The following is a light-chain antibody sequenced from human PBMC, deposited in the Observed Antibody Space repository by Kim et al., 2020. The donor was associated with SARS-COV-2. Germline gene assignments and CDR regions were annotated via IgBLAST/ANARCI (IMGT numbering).Light chain of an antibody. CDR2: AAS. CDR1: QSISNY. J-gene: IGKJ2*01. V-gene: IGKV1-39*01. CDR3: QQSYSTPRT. Sequence: SASVGDRVTLTCRASQSISNYLNWYQHKPGTAPTLLVYAASNLESGVPSRFSASGSGTDFTLTISGLQLEDLATYYCQQSYSTPRTFGQGTKLEI.